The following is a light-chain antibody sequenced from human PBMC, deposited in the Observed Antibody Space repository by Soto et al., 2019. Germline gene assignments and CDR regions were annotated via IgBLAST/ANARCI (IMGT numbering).Light chain of an antibody. V-gene: IGKV3-20*01. CDR3: QQYGSSPIT. J-gene: IGKJ5*01. CDR2: GAS. Sequence: EMVLTKSPGTLSLSPGESATLSCRASQSVSRSYVAWYQQKPGQAPGLRIYGASSRATGIPDRFSGSGSGTDFTLTISRLEPEDFAVYYCQQYGSSPITFGQGTRLEIK. CDR1: QSVSRSY.